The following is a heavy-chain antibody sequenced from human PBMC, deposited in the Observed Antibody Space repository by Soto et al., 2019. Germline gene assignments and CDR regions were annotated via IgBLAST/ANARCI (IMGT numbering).Heavy chain of an antibody. D-gene: IGHD2-15*01. V-gene: IGHV3-74*01. Sequence: EVQLVESGGDLVQPGGSLRVSCAASGFTFSSDWMHWVRQAPGKGLVWVARIKSDGGSTSYADSVKGRFTISRDNAKNTLYLQITSLRAEDTAVYYCGRDRWGFCGGSGYADGGQGTLVTVSS. CDR3: GRDRWGFCGGSGYAD. J-gene: IGHJ4*02. CDR2: IKSDGGST. CDR1: GFTFSSDW.